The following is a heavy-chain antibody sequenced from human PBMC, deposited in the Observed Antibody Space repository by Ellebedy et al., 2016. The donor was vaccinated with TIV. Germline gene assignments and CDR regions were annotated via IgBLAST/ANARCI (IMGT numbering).Heavy chain of an antibody. V-gene: IGHV1-18*04. Sequence: AASVKVSCKTSGYSFATYGINWVRQAPGQGLEWMGWISPNNDNTNTAQKFQGRVSITADTSTTTVYMELRSLRSDDTAVYYCARDRVGGAWYPRDAFDIWGQGTMSTVSS. J-gene: IGHJ3*02. CDR1: GYSFATYG. D-gene: IGHD6-19*01. CDR3: ARDRVGGAWYPRDAFDI. CDR2: ISPNNDNT.